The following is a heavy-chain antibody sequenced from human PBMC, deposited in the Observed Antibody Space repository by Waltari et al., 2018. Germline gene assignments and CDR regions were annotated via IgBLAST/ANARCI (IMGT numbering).Heavy chain of an antibody. D-gene: IGHD6-19*01. V-gene: IGHV5-51*01. CDR2: IYPGDFDT. J-gene: IGHJ4*02. CDR3: AVAAAIDFFDY. Sequence: EVQLVQSGAEVKKPGESLKISCRASGYTFTNSWIGWVRQMPGKGLEWMGVIYPGDFDTRYSPSFQGQVTISADKSINTAYLQWSSLKASDTAMYYCAVAAAIDFFDYWGQGTVVTV. CDR1: GYTFTNSW.